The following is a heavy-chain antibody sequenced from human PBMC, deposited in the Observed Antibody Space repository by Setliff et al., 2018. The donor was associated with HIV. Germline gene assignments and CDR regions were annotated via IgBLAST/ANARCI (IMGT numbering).Heavy chain of an antibody. J-gene: IGHJ4*02. Sequence: ASVKVSCKASGYTFSEYAIHWVRQAPGQRLEWMGRIDTDNGYRRYSPKLQGRVTITKDTSANTAYMELRGLRSDDTAVYYCARAAVAGPWRKLDYWGQGTLVTVSS. CDR3: ARAAVAGPWRKLDY. CDR2: IDTDNGYR. V-gene: IGHV1-3*04. CDR1: GYTFSEYA. D-gene: IGHD6-19*01.